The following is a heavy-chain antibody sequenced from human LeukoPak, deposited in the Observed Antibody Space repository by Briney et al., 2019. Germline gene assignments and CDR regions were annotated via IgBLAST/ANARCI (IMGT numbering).Heavy chain of an antibody. CDR1: GGTFSSYA. CDR2: INPNSGGT. D-gene: IGHD6-6*01. Sequence: GSSVKVSCKASGGTFSSYAISWVRQAPGQGLEWMGWINPNSGGTNYAQKFQGRVTMTRDTSISTAYMELSRLRSDDTAVYYCAGGVRPSSIAALYWGQGTLVTVSS. J-gene: IGHJ4*02. CDR3: AGGVRPSSIAALY. V-gene: IGHV1-2*02.